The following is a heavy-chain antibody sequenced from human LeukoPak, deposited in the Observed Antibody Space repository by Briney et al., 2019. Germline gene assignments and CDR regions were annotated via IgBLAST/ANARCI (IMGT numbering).Heavy chain of an antibody. J-gene: IGHJ4*02. CDR3: AKDKYNWNYGEFDY. CDR2: ISGSGGST. V-gene: IGHV3-23*01. CDR1: GFTFSTYA. Sequence: PGGSLRLSCAVSGFTFSTYAMAWVRQAPGKGLEWVSGISGSGGSTYYADSVKGRFTISRDSSKNTLYLQMNSLRAEDTAVYYCAKDKYNWNYGEFDYWGQGTLVTVSS. D-gene: IGHD1-7*01.